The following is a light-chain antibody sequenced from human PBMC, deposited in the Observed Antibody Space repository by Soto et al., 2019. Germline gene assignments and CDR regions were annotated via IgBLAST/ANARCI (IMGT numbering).Light chain of an antibody. CDR2: EVT. J-gene: IGLJ1*01. Sequence: QSALTQPESVCGSPGQSITISCTRTSSDIGSHDYVSWYQHHPGKAPKLIIYEVTNRPSGVSDRFSGYKSGSTASLTISGLQGEEEADHHCTSYTSNTALVFGTGTKVTGL. CDR3: TSYTSNTALV. CDR1: SSDIGSHDY. V-gene: IGLV2-14*01.